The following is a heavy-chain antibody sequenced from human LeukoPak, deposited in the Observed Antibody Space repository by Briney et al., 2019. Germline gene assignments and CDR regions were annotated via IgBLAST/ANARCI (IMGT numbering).Heavy chain of an antibody. V-gene: IGHV3-48*01. CDR3: AKMAVPGNYYFDH. CDR1: GFTFSSYS. CDR2: ISSSSSTI. Sequence: PGGSLRLSCAASGFTFSSYSMNWVRQAPGKGLEWVSYISSSSSTIYYADSVKGRFTVSRDNSKNTLYLQMNSLRAEDTAVYYCAKMAVPGNYYFDHWGQGTVVTVSS. D-gene: IGHD6-13*01. J-gene: IGHJ4*02.